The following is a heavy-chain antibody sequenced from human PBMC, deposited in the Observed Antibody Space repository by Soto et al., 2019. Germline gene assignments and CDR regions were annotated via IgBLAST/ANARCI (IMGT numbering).Heavy chain of an antibody. CDR1: GGSISSYY. J-gene: IGHJ2*01. D-gene: IGHD6-19*01. Sequence: QVQLQESGPGLVKPSETLSLTCTVSGGSISSYYWSWIRQPPGKGLEWIGYIYYSGSTNYNPSLKSRVTISVDTSKNQFSLKLSSVTAADTAVDYCASGGSSGWSRYFDLWGRGTLVTVSS. CDR3: ASGGSSGWSRYFDL. CDR2: IYYSGST. V-gene: IGHV4-59*01.